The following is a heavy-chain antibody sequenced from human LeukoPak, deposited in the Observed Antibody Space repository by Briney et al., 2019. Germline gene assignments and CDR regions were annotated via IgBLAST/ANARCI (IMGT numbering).Heavy chain of an antibody. V-gene: IGHV4-34*01. CDR3: AKNGQSGFSFDP. CDR2: INHSGST. CDR1: GGSFSGYY. Sequence: PSETLSLTCAVYGGSFSGYYWSWIRQPPGKGLEWIGEINHSGSTNYNPSLKSRVTISVDTSKNQFSLKLTSMTAADTAVYYCAKNGQSGFSFDPWGREPWSPSPQ. D-gene: IGHD3-3*01. J-gene: IGHJ5*02.